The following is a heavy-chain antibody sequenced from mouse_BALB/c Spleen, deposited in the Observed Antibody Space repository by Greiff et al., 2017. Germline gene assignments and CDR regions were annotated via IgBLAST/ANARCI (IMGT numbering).Heavy chain of an antibody. CDR2: IWAGGST. V-gene: IGHV2-9*02. J-gene: IGHJ4*01. Sequence: VKVVESGPGLVAPSQSLSITCTVSGFSLTSYGVHWVRQPPGKGLEWLGVIWAGGSTNYNSALMSRLSISKDNSKSQVFLKMNSLQTDDTAMYYCAYYGKSHAMDYWGQGTSVTVSS. D-gene: IGHD2-1*01. CDR3: AYYGKSHAMDY. CDR1: GFSLTSYG.